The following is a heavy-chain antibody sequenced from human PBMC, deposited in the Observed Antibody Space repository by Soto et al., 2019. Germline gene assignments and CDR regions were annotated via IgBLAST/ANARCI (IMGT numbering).Heavy chain of an antibody. Sequence: QVHLVQSGAEVKKPGASVKVSCEASGYTLTNYGVHWVRQAPGQGLEWMGWISAHNGNTNYAQVFQGRVTLTTDTSTNTAYMELRSLRSDDTALYYCARDPADNLRTATIDHWGPGTLVTVSS. CDR2: ISAHNGNT. CDR1: GYTLTNYG. J-gene: IGHJ4*02. D-gene: IGHD5-18*01. CDR3: ARDPADNLRTATIDH. V-gene: IGHV1-18*01.